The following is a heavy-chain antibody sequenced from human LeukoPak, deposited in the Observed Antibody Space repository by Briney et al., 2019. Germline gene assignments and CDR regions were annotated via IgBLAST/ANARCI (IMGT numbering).Heavy chain of an antibody. J-gene: IGHJ4*02. CDR3: AREPNYYGSGSYYYYFDY. V-gene: IGHV4-4*07. CDR2: IYTSGST. Sequence: PSETLSLTCTVSGGSISSYYWSWIRQPAGKGLEWIGRIYTSGSTNYNPSLKSRVTMSLDTSKKQFSLNLSSVTAADTAVYYCAREPNYYGSGSYYYYFDYWGQGTLVTVSS. CDR1: GGSISSYY. D-gene: IGHD3-10*01.